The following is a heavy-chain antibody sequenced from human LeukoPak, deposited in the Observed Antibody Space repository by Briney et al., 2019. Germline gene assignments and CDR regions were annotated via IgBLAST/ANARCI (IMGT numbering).Heavy chain of an antibody. Sequence: PGGSLRLSCAASGFTFSSYALSWVRQAPGKGLEWVSAITGSGYSTYYADSVKGRFTISRDNSKNTLYLQMNSLRAEDTAVYYCAKGGELYCSGGSCFHYDYMDVWGKGTTVTVSS. CDR2: ITGSGYST. J-gene: IGHJ6*03. V-gene: IGHV3-23*01. D-gene: IGHD2-15*01. CDR1: GFTFSSYA. CDR3: AKGGELYCSGGSCFHYDYMDV.